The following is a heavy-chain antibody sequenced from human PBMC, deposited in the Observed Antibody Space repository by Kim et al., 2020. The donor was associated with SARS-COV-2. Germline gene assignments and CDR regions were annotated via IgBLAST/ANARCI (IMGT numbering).Heavy chain of an antibody. CDR3: AKYRAYCGGDCWGGYFDY. Sequence: GGSLRLSCAASGFTFSSYAMSWVRQAPGKGLEWVSAISGSGGSTYYADSVKGRFTISRDNSKNTLYLQMNSLRAEDTAVYYCAKYRAYCGGDCWGGYFDYWGQGTLVTVSS. CDR1: GFTFSSYA. D-gene: IGHD2-21*02. CDR2: ISGSGGST. V-gene: IGHV3-23*01. J-gene: IGHJ4*02.